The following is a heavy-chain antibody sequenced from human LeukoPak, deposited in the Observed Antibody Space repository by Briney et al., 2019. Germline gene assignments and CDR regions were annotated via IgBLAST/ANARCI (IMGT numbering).Heavy chain of an antibody. V-gene: IGHV1-69*13. CDR2: IIPIFGTA. Sequence: SVKVSCKASGGTFSSYAISWVRQAPGQGLEWMGGIIPIFGTANYAQKFQGRVTITADESTSTAYMELSSLRSEDTAVYYCASYPHYYDSSGYYGYWGQGTLVTVS. CDR3: ASYPHYYDSSGYYGY. J-gene: IGHJ4*02. CDR1: GGTFSSYA. D-gene: IGHD3-22*01.